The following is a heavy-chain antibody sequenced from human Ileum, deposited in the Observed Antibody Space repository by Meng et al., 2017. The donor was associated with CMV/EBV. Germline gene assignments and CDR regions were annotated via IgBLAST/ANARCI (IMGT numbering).Heavy chain of an antibody. V-gene: IGHV4-34*01. CDR1: GETFSGYY. CDR2: INHNGNT. J-gene: IGHJ4*02. Sequence: LRLSCGVYGETFSGYYWNWIRQPPGKGLEWIGDINHNGNTNYNPPLKSRVTMSVDTSKNQFSLKLSSVTAADTAVYYCARAVYYCSGSYCTRFEFDYWGQGTPVTVSS. D-gene: IGHD3-10*01. CDR3: ARAVYYCSGSYCTRFEFDY.